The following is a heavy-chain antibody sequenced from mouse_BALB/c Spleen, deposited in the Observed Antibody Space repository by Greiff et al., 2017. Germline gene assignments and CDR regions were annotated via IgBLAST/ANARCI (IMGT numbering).Heavy chain of an antibody. D-gene: IGHD4-1*01. J-gene: IGHJ2*01. Sequence: DVMLVESGGGLVQPGGSLKLSCAASGFTFSSYGMSWVRQTPDKRLELVATINSNGGSTYYPDSVKGRFTISRDNAKNTLYLQMSSLKSEDTAMYYCARETGYYFDYWGQGTTLTVSS. CDR3: ARETGYYFDY. CDR1: GFTFSSYG. CDR2: INSNGGST. V-gene: IGHV5-6-3*01.